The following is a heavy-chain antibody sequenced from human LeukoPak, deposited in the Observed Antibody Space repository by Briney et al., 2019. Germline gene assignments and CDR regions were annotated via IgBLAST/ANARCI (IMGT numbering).Heavy chain of an antibody. V-gene: IGHV4-39*01. Sequence: SETLSLTCTVSGGSISSSSYYWGWIRQPPGKGLEWIGNIYYSGSTYYNPSLKSRVTISVDTSKNQFSLKLSSVTAADTAVYYCASLSSGWYKVDYWGQGNPGHRLL. CDR1: GGSISSSSYY. D-gene: IGHD6-19*01. J-gene: IGHJ4*02. CDR3: ASLSSGWYKVDY. CDR2: IYYSGST.